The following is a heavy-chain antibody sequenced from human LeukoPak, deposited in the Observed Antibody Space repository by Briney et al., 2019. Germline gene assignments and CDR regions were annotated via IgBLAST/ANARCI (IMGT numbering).Heavy chain of an antibody. D-gene: IGHD3-22*01. J-gene: IGHJ4*02. CDR3: AGGVYYYSSGYYDHFNFDY. V-gene: IGHV3-74*01. CDR1: GFTFSIYG. CDR2: INSDGSTR. Sequence: PGGSLRLSCAASGFTFSIYGMNWVRQAPGKGLVWVSRINSDGSTRGHADSVKGRFTISRDNAKNTLYLQMNSLRAEDTAVYYCAGGVYYYSSGYYDHFNFDYWGQGTLVTVSS.